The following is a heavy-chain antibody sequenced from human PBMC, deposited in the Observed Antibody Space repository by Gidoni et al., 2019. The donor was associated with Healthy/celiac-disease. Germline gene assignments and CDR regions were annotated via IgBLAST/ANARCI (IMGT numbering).Heavy chain of an antibody. CDR1: GFTSSSDW. J-gene: IGHJ6*02. V-gene: IGHV3-74*01. Sequence: EVQLVESGGGSVQPGGSPRPSCAAPGFTSSSDWMHWVRQAPGKGLVWVSRINSDGSSTSYADSVKGRFTISRDNAKNTLYLQMNSLRAEDTAVYYCARVLLRYFDWGMDVWGQGTTVTVSS. CDR3: ARVLLRYFDWGMDV. CDR2: INSDGSST. D-gene: IGHD3-9*01.